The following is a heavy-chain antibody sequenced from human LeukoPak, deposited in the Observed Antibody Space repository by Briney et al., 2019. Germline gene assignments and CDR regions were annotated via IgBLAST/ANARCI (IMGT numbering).Heavy chain of an antibody. CDR1: GFTFGNYA. CDR3: AKAQVGAILHAFDI. J-gene: IGHJ3*02. D-gene: IGHD1-26*01. CDR2: ITGSGGST. V-gene: IGHV3-23*01. Sequence: GGSLRLSCEASGFTFGNYAMNWVRQAPGKGLEWVSAITGSGGSTYYADSVKGRFTISRDNSKNTLYLQMNSLRAEDTAVYYCAKAQVGAILHAFDIWGQGTMVTVSS.